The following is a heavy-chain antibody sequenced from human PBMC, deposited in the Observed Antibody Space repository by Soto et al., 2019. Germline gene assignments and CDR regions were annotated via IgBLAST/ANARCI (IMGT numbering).Heavy chain of an antibody. CDR3: ARAIGGNDASDI. J-gene: IGHJ3*02. CDR2: MNPNSGNT. CDR1: GYTFTSYD. Sequence: ASVKVSCKASGYTFTSYDINWVRQATGQGLEWMGWMNPNSGNTGYAQKFQGRVTMTRNTSISTAYMELSSLRSEDTAVYYCARAIGGNDASDIWGQGTIVTDSS. V-gene: IGHV1-8*01. D-gene: IGHD1-26*01.